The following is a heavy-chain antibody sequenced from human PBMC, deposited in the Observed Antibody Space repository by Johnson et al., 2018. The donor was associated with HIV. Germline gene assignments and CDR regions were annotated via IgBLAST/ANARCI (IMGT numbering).Heavy chain of an antibody. D-gene: IGHD1-7*01. CDR2: ISYDGSDK. Sequence: QVQLVESGGGVAQPGRSLRLSCTASGFIFSTYAMHWVRQAPGKGLEWVAIISYDGSDKYYADSVKGRFTVSRDNSRNTLYLQMNSLRAEDTAVYYCTRRNWNSGSGFDIWGQGTMVIVSS. V-gene: IGHV3-30*14. CDR3: TRRNWNSGSGFDI. J-gene: IGHJ3*02. CDR1: GFIFSTYA.